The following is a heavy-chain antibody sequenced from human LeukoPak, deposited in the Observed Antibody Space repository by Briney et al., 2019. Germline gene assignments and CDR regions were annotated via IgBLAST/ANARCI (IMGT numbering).Heavy chain of an antibody. V-gene: IGHV3-30*02. J-gene: IGHJ4*02. D-gene: IGHD3-10*01. CDR1: GFIFSNYG. CDR2: IRYDGSNK. Sequence: SGGSLRLSCAASGFIFSNYGMHWVRQAPGKGLEWVALIRYDGSNKYYADSVKGRFTISRDNSKNTLYLQMNSLRAEDTAVYYCAKDFGHVWGQGTLVTVSS. CDR3: AKDFGHV.